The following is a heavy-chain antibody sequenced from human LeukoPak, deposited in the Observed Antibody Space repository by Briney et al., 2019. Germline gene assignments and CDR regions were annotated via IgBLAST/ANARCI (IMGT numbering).Heavy chain of an antibody. V-gene: IGHV4-39*07. CDR1: GGSINSSIYH. CDR3: ARTTLLRWPIFDY. J-gene: IGHJ4*02. Sequence: SETLSLTCTVSGGSINSSIYHWGWIRQPPGKGLEWIGNIYYSGSTYYNPSLKSRVTISVDTSKNQLSLKLSSVTAADTAVYYCARTTLLRWPIFDYWGQGTLVTVSS. D-gene: IGHD4-23*01. CDR2: IYYSGST.